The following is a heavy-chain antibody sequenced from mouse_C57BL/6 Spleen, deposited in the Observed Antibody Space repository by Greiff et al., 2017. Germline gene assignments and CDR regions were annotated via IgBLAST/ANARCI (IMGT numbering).Heavy chain of an antibody. Sequence: QVQLQQPGAELVMPGASVKLSCKASGYTFTSYWMHWVKQRPGQGLEWIGEIDPSDSYTNYNQKFKGKSTLTVDKSSSTAYMQLSSLTSEDSAVYYCAREITTVVATERSWYFDVWGTGTTVTVSS. D-gene: IGHD1-1*01. CDR1: GYTFTSYW. CDR3: AREITTVVATERSWYFDV. V-gene: IGHV1-69*01. CDR2: IDPSDSYT. J-gene: IGHJ1*03.